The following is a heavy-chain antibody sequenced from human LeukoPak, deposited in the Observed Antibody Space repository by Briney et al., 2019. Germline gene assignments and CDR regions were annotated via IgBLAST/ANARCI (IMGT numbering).Heavy chain of an antibody. CDR3: ARLNIVVVPAAIVSWFDP. V-gene: IGHV4-59*08. D-gene: IGHD2-2*01. J-gene: IGHJ5*02. Sequence: MPSETLSLTCTVSGGSISSHYWSWIRQPPGKGLEWIGYIYYSGSTNYNPSLKSRVTISVDTSKNQFSLKLSSVTAADTAVYYCARLNIVVVPAAIVSWFDPWGQGTLVTVSS. CDR1: GGSISSHY. CDR2: IYYSGST.